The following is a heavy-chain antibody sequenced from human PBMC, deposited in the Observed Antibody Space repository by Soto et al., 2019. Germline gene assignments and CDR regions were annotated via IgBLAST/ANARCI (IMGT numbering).Heavy chain of an antibody. D-gene: IGHD3-9*01. J-gene: IGHJ4*02. V-gene: IGHV4-59*08. Sequence: PSETLSLTCTVSGGSIGTYYWSWIRQPPGKGQEWIGYIYYRGNTDYNPSLKSRVTISLDTPKNQFSLKLSSVTAADTAVYYCARHPGYYDILTGYTTYYFDSWGQGILVT. CDR1: GGSIGTYY. CDR2: IYYRGNT. CDR3: ARHPGYYDILTGYTTYYFDS.